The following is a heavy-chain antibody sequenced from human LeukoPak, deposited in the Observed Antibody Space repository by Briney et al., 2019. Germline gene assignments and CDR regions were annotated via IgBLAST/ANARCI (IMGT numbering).Heavy chain of an antibody. J-gene: IGHJ4*02. CDR3: AKDYGYDFWSGYSSEHDHYFDY. CDR1: GFTFDDYA. D-gene: IGHD3-3*01. Sequence: GGSLRLSCAASGFTFDDYAMHWVRQAPGMGLEWVSCISWNRGSIGYADSVKGRFTISRDNAKNSLYLQMNSLRAEDTALYYCAKDYGYDFWSGYSSEHDHYFDYWGQGTLVTVSS. V-gene: IGHV3-9*01. CDR2: ISWNRGSI.